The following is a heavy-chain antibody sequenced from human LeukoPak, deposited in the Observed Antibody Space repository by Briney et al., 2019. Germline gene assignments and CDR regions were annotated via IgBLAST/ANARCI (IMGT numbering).Heavy chain of an antibody. CDR1: GFTFNSYW. Sequence: PGGSLRLSCAASGFTFNSYWMSWVRQAPGKGLEWVANIKQDGSEKYYVDSVKGRFTISRDNAKNSLYLQMNSLRAEDTAVYYCARAQPAYSMGGYSSSWFSYAFDIWGQGTMVTVSS. J-gene: IGHJ3*02. V-gene: IGHV3-7*01. CDR3: ARAQPAYSMGGYSSSWFSYAFDI. CDR2: IKQDGSEK. D-gene: IGHD6-13*01.